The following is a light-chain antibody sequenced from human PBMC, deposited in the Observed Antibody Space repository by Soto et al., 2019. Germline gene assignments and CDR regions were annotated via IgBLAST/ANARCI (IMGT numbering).Light chain of an antibody. CDR1: QGVSSNS. V-gene: IGKV3-20*01. J-gene: IGKJ1*01. Sequence: ETVLTQSPGTLSLSPGEGATLSCRASQGVSSNSLAWYQQKPGQAPRLLIYGASTRATGVPDRFSGSGSGTDCTLTISRLEPEDFAVYYCHQYGSSRRSFGQGTKVDIK. CDR3: HQYGSSRRS. CDR2: GAS.